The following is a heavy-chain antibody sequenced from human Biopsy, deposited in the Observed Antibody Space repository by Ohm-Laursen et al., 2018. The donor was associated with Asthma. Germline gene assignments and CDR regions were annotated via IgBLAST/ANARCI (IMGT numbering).Heavy chain of an antibody. CDR1: GFSFDNYF. CDR3: ARARETTNYGDSDFDI. CDR2: INPSGAGT. D-gene: IGHD2-8*01. J-gene: IGHJ4*02. Sequence: SVKVSCKASGFSFDNYFMHWVRQAPGQGLEWMGIINPSGAGTRYAEKFKGRLIVSRDASTSTAFMELRGLRSDDTAIYFCARARETTNYGDSDFDIWGQGTLITVSS. V-gene: IGHV1-46*02.